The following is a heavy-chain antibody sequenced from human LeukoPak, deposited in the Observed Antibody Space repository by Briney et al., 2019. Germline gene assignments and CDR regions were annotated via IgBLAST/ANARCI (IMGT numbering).Heavy chain of an antibody. CDR2: INAYNGNT. CDR3: ARDDSGNYDPLRY. Sequence: ASVKVSCKASGYTFTSYAMHWVRQAPGQRLEWMGWINAYNGNTNYAQKLQGRVTMTTDTSTSTAYMELRSLRSDDTAVYYCARDDSGNYDPLRYWGQGTLVTVSS. CDR1: GYTFTSYA. V-gene: IGHV1-18*01. J-gene: IGHJ4*02. D-gene: IGHD1-7*01.